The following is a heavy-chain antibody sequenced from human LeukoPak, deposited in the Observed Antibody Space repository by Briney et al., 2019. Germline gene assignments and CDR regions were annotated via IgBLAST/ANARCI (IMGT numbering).Heavy chain of an antibody. CDR2: IYYSGST. Sequence: SETLSLTCTVSGGSISSYYWSWIRQPPGKGLEWIGYIYYSGSTNYNPSLKSRVTISVDTSKNQFSLKLSSVTAADTAVYYCARMIAAAPYNWFDPWGQGTLVTVSS. V-gene: IGHV4-59*08. J-gene: IGHJ5*02. D-gene: IGHD6-13*01. CDR3: ARMIAAAPYNWFDP. CDR1: GGSISSYY.